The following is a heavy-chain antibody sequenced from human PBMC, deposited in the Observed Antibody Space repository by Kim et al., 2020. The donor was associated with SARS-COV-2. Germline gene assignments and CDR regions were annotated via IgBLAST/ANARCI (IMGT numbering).Heavy chain of an antibody. CDR1: GGSISSGSYY. J-gene: IGHJ6*02. Sequence: SETLSLTCTVSGGSISSGSYYWSWIRQPAGKGLEWIGRIYTSGSTNYNPSLKSRVTISVDTSKNQFSLKLSSVTAADTAVYYCASLRVLRYFYPHGMDVWGQGTTVTVSS. CDR2: IYTSGST. CDR3: ASLRVLRYFYPHGMDV. D-gene: IGHD3-9*01. V-gene: IGHV4-61*02.